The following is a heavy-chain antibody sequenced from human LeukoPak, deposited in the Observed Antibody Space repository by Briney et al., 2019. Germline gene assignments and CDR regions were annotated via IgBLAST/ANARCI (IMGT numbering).Heavy chain of an antibody. J-gene: IGHJ4*02. D-gene: IGHD6-19*01. CDR1: GFTFSSYW. CDR2: IKQDGSEK. CDR3: ARVPRSYSSGRYFDY. V-gene: IGHV3-7*01. Sequence: GGSLRLSCAASGFTFSSYWMSWVRQAPGKGLEWVANIKQDGSEKYYVDSVKGRFTISRDNAKNSLYLQMNSLRAEDTAVYYCARVPRSYSSGRYFDYWGQGTLVTVSS.